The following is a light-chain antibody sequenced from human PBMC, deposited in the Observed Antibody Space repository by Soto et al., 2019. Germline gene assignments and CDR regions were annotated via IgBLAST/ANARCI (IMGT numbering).Light chain of an antibody. J-gene: IGKJ4*01. V-gene: IGKV3-11*01. CDR1: QSVSSY. CDR3: QQHINWPLT. CDR2: DAS. Sequence: IIFTPSPATLSLSPGERATLSCRASQSVSSYLAWYQQKPGQAPRLLIYDASNRATGIPARFSGSGSGADFTLTISSLEPEDFALYYCQQHINWPLTFGGGTMVDIK.